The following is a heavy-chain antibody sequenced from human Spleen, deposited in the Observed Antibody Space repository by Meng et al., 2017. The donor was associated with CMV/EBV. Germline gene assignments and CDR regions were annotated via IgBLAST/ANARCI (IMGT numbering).Heavy chain of an antibody. V-gene: IGHV3-33*06. D-gene: IGHD2-2*01. Sequence: GGSLRLSCAASGFTFSSYGMHWVRQAPGKGLEWVAVIWYDGSNKYYADSVKGRFTISRDNSKNTLYLQMNSLRAEDTAVYYCAKGAQYQLLLGSLAEPGMDVWGQGTTVTVSS. J-gene: IGHJ6*02. CDR3: AKGAQYQLLLGSLAEPGMDV. CDR2: IWYDGSNK. CDR1: GFTFSSYG.